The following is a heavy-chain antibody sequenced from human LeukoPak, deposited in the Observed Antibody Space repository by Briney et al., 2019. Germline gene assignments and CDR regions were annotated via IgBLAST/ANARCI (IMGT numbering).Heavy chain of an antibody. V-gene: IGHV3-48*01. CDR1: GFTFSSYS. CDR2: ISSSSSTI. J-gene: IGHJ4*02. Sequence: PGGSLRLSCAASGFTFSSYSMNWVRQAPGKGLEWVSYISSSSSTIYYADSVKGRFTISRDNAKNSLYLQMNSLRAEDTAVYYCTTDCVLRYFDWLYGEGSYWGQGTLVTVSS. D-gene: IGHD3-9*01. CDR3: TTDCVLRYFDWLYGEGSY.